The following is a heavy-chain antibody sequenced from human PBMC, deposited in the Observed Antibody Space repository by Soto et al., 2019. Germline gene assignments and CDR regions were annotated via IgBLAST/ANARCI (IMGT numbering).Heavy chain of an antibody. V-gene: IGHV4-39*01. Sequence: QLQLQESGPGLVKPSETLSLTCTVSGGSISSSSYYWGWIRQPPGKGLEWIGSIYYSGSTYYNPSLKSRVTRSVDTSPNQCSLKLSPVTAADTAVSYWASRGAWYFGYYDSRAHSFQHWGQGTLVTVSS. CDR2: IYYSGST. D-gene: IGHD3-22*01. J-gene: IGHJ1*01. CDR3: ASRGAWYFGYYDSRAHSFQH. CDR1: GGSISSSSYY.